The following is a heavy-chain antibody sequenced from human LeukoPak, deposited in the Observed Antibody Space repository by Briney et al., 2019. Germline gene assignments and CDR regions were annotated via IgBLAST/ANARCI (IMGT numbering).Heavy chain of an antibody. Sequence: GGSLRLSCAASGFTFSDYYMGWIRQAPGKGLEWVSYITARGSPIYYADSLKGRFTMSRDNAKKSLYLQMNSLRAEDTAVYYCARAKYDSSGYYYSGFDIWGQGTMVTVSS. V-gene: IGHV3-11*04. J-gene: IGHJ3*02. CDR3: ARAKYDSSGYYYSGFDI. D-gene: IGHD3-22*01. CDR2: ITARGSPI. CDR1: GFTFSDYY.